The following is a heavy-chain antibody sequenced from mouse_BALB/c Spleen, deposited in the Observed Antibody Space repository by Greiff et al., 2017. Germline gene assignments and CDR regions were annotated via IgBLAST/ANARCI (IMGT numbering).Heavy chain of an antibody. CDR3: ASLDGGCFAY. D-gene: IGHD2-3*01. CDR1: GFSLTSYG. CDR2: IWSGGST. J-gene: IGHJ3*01. V-gene: IGHV2-2*02. Sequence: VQGVESGPGLVQPSQSLSITCTVSGFSLTSYGVHWVRQSPGKGLEWLGVIWSGGSTDYNAAFISRLSISKDNSKSQVFFKMNSLQANDTAIYYCASLDGGCFAYWGQGTLVTVSA.